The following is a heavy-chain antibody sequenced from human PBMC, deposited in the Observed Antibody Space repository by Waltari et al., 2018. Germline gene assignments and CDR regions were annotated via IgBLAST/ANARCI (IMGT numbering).Heavy chain of an antibody. V-gene: IGHV4-59*01. CDR3: ARELERAVAFDI. J-gene: IGHJ3*02. CDR2: IYYSGST. CDR1: GGSISSYY. D-gene: IGHD1-1*01. Sequence: QVQLQESGPGLVKPSETLSLTCTVSGGSISSYYWSWIRKPPGKGLEWIGYIYYSGSTNYNPSLKSRFTRSVDTSKNQFSLKLSSVTAAYTAVYYCARELERAVAFDIWGQGTMVTVSS.